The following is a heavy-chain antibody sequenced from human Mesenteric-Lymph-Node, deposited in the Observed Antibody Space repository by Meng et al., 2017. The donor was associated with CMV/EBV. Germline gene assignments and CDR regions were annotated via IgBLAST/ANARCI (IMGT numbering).Heavy chain of an antibody. V-gene: IGHV3-66*02. CDR3: ARDTGTLNEYFDL. D-gene: IGHD1-1*01. CDR2: IYSGGST. J-gene: IGHJ2*01. Sequence: GGSLRLSCAASGFTVSSNYMSWVRQAPGKGLEWVSVIYSGGSTYYADSVKGRFTISRDNSKNTLYLQMNSLRAEDTAVYYCARDTGTLNEYFDLWGRGTLVTVSS. CDR1: GFTVSSNY.